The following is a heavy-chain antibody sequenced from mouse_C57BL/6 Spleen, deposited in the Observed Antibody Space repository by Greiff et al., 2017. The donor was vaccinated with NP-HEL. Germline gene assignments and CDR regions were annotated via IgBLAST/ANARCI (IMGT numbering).Heavy chain of an antibody. CDR1: GYAFTNYL. Sequence: QVHVKQSGAELVRPGTSVKVSCKASGYAFTNYLIEWVKQRPGQGLEWIGVINPGSGGTNYNEKFKGKATLTADKSSSTAYMQLSSLTSEDSAVYFCARDGDYDGGYFDVWGTGTTVTVSS. CDR2: INPGSGGT. J-gene: IGHJ1*03. CDR3: ARDGDYDGGYFDV. D-gene: IGHD2-4*01. V-gene: IGHV1-54*01.